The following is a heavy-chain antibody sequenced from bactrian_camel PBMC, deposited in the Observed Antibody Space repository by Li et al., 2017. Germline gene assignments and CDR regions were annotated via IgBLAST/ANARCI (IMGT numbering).Heavy chain of an antibody. J-gene: IGHJ6*01. CDR2: IYTGDGRT. V-gene: IGHV3S1*01. Sequence: QVQLVESGGGSVQSGGSLRLSCAASGFTFSNYWMHWVRQAPGKGLEWMSSIYTGDGRTRSVDSVKGRFTISRDNAKNTLYLQLNSLKTEDTAMYYCAKDEEPSYYNEYDVLSFGYRGQGTQVTVS. CDR3: AKDEEPSYYNEYDVLSFGY. CDR1: GFTFSNYW. D-gene: IGHD4*01.